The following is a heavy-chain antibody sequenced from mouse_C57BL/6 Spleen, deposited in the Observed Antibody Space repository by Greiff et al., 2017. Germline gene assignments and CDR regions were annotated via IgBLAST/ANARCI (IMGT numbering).Heavy chain of an antibody. CDR3: ARLGDYDDYAMDY. CDR1: GFTFRSYG. CDR2: ISSGGSYT. D-gene: IGHD2-4*01. J-gene: IGHJ4*01. Sequence: EVKLVESGGDLVKPGGSLKLSCAASGFTFRSYGMSWVRPTPDKRLEWVATISSGGSYTYYPDSVKGRFTISRDNAKNTLYLQMSSLKSEDTAMYYCARLGDYDDYAMDYWGQGTSVTVSS. V-gene: IGHV5-6*01.